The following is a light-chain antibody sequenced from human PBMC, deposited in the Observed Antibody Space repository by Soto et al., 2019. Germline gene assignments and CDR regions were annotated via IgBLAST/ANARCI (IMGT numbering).Light chain of an antibody. J-gene: IGKJ1*01. Sequence: DMELTQSPCTLSSSPGERATLSCRASQTIRNNYLAWYQQKPGQAPRLLIYDASSRATGIPDRFRGGGSGTDFTLTISSLQPEDFAVYYCQQYSSSTGTFGQGTKVDI. CDR2: DAS. CDR3: QQYSSSTGT. V-gene: IGKV3-20*01. CDR1: QTIRNNY.